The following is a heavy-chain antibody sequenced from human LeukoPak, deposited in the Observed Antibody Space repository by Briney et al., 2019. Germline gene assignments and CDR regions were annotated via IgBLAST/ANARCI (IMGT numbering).Heavy chain of an antibody. D-gene: IGHD3-22*01. CDR3: ARDYYDSSGAGSL. Sequence: GGSLRLPCAASGFTFSSYSMNWVRQAPGKGLEWVSYISSSSTIYYADSVKGRFTISRDNSKNTLYLQMNSLRAEDTAVYYCARDYYDSSGAGSLWGQGTLVTVSS. CDR2: ISSSSTI. V-gene: IGHV3-48*01. CDR1: GFTFSSYS. J-gene: IGHJ4*02.